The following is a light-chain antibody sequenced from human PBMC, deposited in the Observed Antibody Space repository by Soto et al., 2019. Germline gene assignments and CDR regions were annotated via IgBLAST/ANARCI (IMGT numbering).Light chain of an antibody. CDR1: QSITYW. V-gene: IGKV1-5*03. CDR3: QHYRSYPIA. Sequence: DIQMTQSPSTLSASVGDRVTITCRASQSITYWLAWYQQRPGKATNLLIYQASTLQSGVPSRFSGSGSVTVFTLTIRSLQPDDFATYYCQHYRSYPIAFGGGNKVEIK. CDR2: QAS. J-gene: IGKJ4*01.